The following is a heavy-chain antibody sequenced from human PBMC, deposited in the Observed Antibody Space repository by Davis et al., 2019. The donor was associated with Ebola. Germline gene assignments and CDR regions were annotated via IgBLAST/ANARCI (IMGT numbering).Heavy chain of an antibody. D-gene: IGHD3-22*01. Sequence: PGGSLRLSCAASGFTFSSYAMHWVRQAPGKGLEWVAVISYDGSNKYYADSVKGRFTISRDNSKNTLYLQMNSLRAEDTAVYYCARDNQVVISAFDYWGQGTLVTVSS. V-gene: IGHV3-30-3*01. CDR1: GFTFSSYA. CDR2: ISYDGSNK. CDR3: ARDNQVVISAFDY. J-gene: IGHJ4*02.